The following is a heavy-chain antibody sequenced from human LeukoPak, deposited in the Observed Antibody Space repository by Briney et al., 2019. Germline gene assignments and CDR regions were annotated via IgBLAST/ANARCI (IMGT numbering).Heavy chain of an antibody. CDR2: INSDGSST. Sequence: GWSLRLSCAASGFTFSSYWMHWVRQVPGKGLGWVSRINSDGSSTNYADPVRGRFTISRDNAKNTLFLQMHSLRAEDPAVYYCVRTLAYYYDSGGFDYWGQGTLVTVSS. CDR1: GFTFSSYW. J-gene: IGHJ4*02. D-gene: IGHD3-22*01. CDR3: VRTLAYYYDSGGFDY. V-gene: IGHV3-74*01.